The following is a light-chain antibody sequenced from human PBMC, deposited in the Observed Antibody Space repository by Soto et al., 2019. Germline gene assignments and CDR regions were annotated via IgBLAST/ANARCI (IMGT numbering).Light chain of an antibody. Sequence: IVMTQSPATLSVSPGDRATLSCRASQSVSIDLAWYQQKPGQAPRLLIFAASTRATGIPARFSGSGCGTALSLTISSMQSADFAVYYCQQYNNWPSWTFGQGTKVDIK. CDR1: QSVSID. CDR2: AAS. CDR3: QQYNNWPSWT. V-gene: IGKV3-15*01. J-gene: IGKJ1*01.